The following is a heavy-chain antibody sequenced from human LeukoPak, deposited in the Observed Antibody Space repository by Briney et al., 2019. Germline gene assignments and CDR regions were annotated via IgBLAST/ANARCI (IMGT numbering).Heavy chain of an antibody. CDR1: GGSFSGYY. V-gene: IGHV4-34*01. D-gene: IGHD3-16*02. CDR2: INHSGST. J-gene: IGHJ6*03. CDR3: ARGYDYVWGSYRRNYYCYMDV. Sequence: PSETLSLTCAVYGGSFSGYYWSWIRQPPGKGLEWIGEINHSGSTNYNPSLKSRVTISVDTSKNQFSLKLSSVTSADTAVYYCARGYDYVWGSYRRNYYCYMDVWGKGTTVTVSS.